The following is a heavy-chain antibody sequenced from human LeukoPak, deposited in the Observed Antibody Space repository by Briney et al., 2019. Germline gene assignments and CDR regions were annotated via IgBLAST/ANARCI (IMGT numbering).Heavy chain of an antibody. D-gene: IGHD3-10*01. CDR2: IIPKLGTP. CDR1: GGAFSNYA. Sequence: SVKVSCKASGGAFSNYAMNWVRQAPGQGLEWMGGIIPKLGTPSYAQKFQGRVTITADESTTTAYMELSSLRSEDTAVYYCARWTHGSGAGFFIHWGQGTLVTVPS. V-gene: IGHV1-69*01. J-gene: IGHJ1*01. CDR3: ARWTHGSGAGFFIH.